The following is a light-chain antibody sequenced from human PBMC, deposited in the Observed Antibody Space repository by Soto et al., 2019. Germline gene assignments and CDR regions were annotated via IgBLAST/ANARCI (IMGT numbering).Light chain of an antibody. CDR1: SSNIGSNY. CDR2: RNN. CDR3: AAWDDSLSGHVV. V-gene: IGLV1-47*01. Sequence: QSVLTQPPSASGTPGQRVTISCSGRSSNIGSNYVYWYQQLPGTAPKLLIYRNNQRPSGVPDRFSGSKSGTSASLAISGLRSKDEADYYCAAWDDSLSGHVVFGGGTKLTVL. J-gene: IGLJ2*01.